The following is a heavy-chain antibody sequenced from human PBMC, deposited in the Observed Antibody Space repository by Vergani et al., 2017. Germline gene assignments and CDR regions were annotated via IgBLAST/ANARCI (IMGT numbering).Heavy chain of an antibody. V-gene: IGHV3-23*01. Sequence: EVQLLESGGGLVQPGGSLRLSCAASGFTFSSYAMSWVRQAPGKGLEWVSASSGSGGSTYYADSVKGRFTISRDNSKNTLYLQMNSLRAEDTAVYYCANSPLKKGTRLVDYWGQGTLVTVSS. J-gene: IGHJ4*02. CDR1: GFTFSSYA. CDR3: ANSPLKKGTRLVDY. D-gene: IGHD3-10*01. CDR2: SSGSGGST.